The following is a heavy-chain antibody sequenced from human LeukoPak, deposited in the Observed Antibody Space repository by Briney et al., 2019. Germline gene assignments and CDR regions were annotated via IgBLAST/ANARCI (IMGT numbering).Heavy chain of an antibody. V-gene: IGHV1-8*01. J-gene: IGHJ5*02. CDR2: MNPNSGNT. CDR3: ARGKAMVRGVMGSWFDP. CDR1: GYTFTSYD. D-gene: IGHD3-10*01. Sequence: GASVKVSCKASGYTFTSYDFNWVRQATGRGLEWMGWMNPNSGNTGYAQKFQGRVTMTRNTSISTAYMELSSLRSEDTALYYCARGKAMVRGVMGSWFDPWGRGTLVTVSS.